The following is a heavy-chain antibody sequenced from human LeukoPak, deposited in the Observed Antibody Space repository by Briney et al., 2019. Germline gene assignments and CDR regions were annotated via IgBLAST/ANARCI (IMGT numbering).Heavy chain of an antibody. J-gene: IGHJ4*02. V-gene: IGHV5-51*01. D-gene: IGHD2-8*01. CDR3: ARQGLGGYCTNGVCYSRAVDY. CDR1: GYSFTSYW. Sequence: GESLKISCKGSGYSFTSYWIGWVRQMPGKGLEWMGIIYPGDSDTRYSPSFQGQVTISADKSISTAYLQWSSLKASDTAMYYCARQGLGGYCTNGVCYSRAVDYWGQGTLSPSPQ. CDR2: IYPGDSDT.